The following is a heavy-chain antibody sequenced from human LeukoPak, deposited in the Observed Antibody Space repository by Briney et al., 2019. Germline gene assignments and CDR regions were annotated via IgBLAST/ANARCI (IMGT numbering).Heavy chain of an antibody. V-gene: IGHV3-21*01. CDR1: GFTFSSYS. CDR3: ARDGDYYGSGSYRDGFDI. D-gene: IGHD3-10*01. J-gene: IGHJ3*02. CDR2: ISSSSSYI. Sequence: GGSLRLSCAASGFTFSSYSMNWVRQAPGKGLEWVSSISSSSSYIYYADSVKGRFTISRDNAKNSLYLQMNSLRAEDTAVYYCARDGDYYGSGSYRDGFDIWGQGTMVTVSS.